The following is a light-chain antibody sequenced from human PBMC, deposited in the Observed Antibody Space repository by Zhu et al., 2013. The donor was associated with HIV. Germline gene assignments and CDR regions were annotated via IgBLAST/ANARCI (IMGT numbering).Light chain of an antibody. CDR1: SSNIGASFD. CDR3: QSYDSSLSNSV. CDR2: SNS. Sequence: QSVLTQPPSVSGAPGERVTISCTGGSSNIGASFDVHWYQQIPGTAPKLLIYSNSNRPSGVSDRFSGSKSGTSASLAITGLQAEDEADYYCQSYDSSLSNSVFGGGTKLTVL. J-gene: IGLJ2*01. V-gene: IGLV1-40*01.